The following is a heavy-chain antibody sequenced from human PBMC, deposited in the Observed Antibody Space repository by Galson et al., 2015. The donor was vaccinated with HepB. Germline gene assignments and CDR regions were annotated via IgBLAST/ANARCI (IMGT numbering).Heavy chain of an antibody. J-gene: IGHJ3*02. CDR2: INTDTGHP. Sequence: SVKDSCKASRYTFTNYGMNWVRQAPGQGLEWMGWINTDTGHPTYAQGFTGRFVFSLDTSVSTAYLQISSLKAEDTAMYYCARHHGAFDIWGQGTMVTVSS. CDR1: RYTFTNYG. CDR3: ARHHGAFDI. V-gene: IGHV7-4-1*02.